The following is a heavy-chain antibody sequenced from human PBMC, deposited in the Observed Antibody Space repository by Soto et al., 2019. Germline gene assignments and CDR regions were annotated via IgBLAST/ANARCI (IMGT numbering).Heavy chain of an antibody. CDR2: INPSGGST. V-gene: IGHV1-46*01. D-gene: IGHD6-19*01. Sequence: ASVKVSCKASGYTFTSYYMHWVRQAPGQGLEWMGIINPSGGSTSYAQKFQGRVTMTRDTSTSTVYMELSSLRSEDTAVYYCARDLRGEEWLVPNWFDPWGQGTLVTVSS. CDR3: ARDLRGEEWLVPNWFDP. J-gene: IGHJ5*02. CDR1: GYTFTSYY.